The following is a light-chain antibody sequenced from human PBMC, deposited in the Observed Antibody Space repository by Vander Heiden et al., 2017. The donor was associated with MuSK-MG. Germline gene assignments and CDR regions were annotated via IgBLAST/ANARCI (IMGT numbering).Light chain of an antibody. CDR3: QQYNSYWT. V-gene: IGKV1-5*03. J-gene: IGKJ1*01. CDR2: KAS. CDR1: QSISSW. Sequence: DIQLTKSPSTLSSSVGDRVTITCRASQSISSWLVWYQQKPGKAPKLLIYKASRLESGVPSRFSGRGSGTEFTLTRSSPQPDDFATYYCQQYNSYWTFGQGTKVXIK.